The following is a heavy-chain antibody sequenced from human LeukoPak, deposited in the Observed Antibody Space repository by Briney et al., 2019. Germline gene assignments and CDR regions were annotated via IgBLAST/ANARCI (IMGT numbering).Heavy chain of an antibody. CDR1: GYIFTRYY. V-gene: IGHV1-46*03. CDR2: INPSSGDT. CDR3: VKEANWFFDY. J-gene: IGHJ4*02. Sequence: ASVKVSCKASGYIFTRYYVHWARQAPGQGLEWMGMINPSSGDTSYTQKFQGRVTMTRDTSTTTVYMELSSLRSEDTAVYYCVKEANWFFDYWGQGTLVTVSS. D-gene: IGHD3-9*01.